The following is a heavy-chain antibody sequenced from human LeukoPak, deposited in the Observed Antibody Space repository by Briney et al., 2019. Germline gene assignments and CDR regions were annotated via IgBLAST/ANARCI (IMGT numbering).Heavy chain of an antibody. CDR2: INHSGST. D-gene: IGHD3-10*01. J-gene: IGHJ5*02. Sequence: SETLSLTCAVYGGSFSGYYWSWIRQPPGKGLEWIGEINHSGSTNYNPSLKSRVTISVDTSMDQISLKLNSVTAADTAVYYCARGHLGLSPWGQGTLVTVSS. CDR3: ARGHLGLSP. CDR1: GGSFSGYY. V-gene: IGHV4-34*01.